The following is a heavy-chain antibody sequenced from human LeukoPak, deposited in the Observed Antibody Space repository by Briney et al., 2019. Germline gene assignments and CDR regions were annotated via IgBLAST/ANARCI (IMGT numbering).Heavy chain of an antibody. CDR3: ARALTTLTYEGY. Sequence: PGGSLRLSCAASGSTFSSYTMHWIRRAPGKGLEWVSSISGSNSYIFYADSVKGRFTVSRDNAKDSLYLQMNSLRAEDTAVYYCARALTTLTYEGYWGQGTLVTVSS. CDR1: GSTFSSYT. D-gene: IGHD1-1*01. V-gene: IGHV3-21*01. CDR2: ISGSNSYI. J-gene: IGHJ4*02.